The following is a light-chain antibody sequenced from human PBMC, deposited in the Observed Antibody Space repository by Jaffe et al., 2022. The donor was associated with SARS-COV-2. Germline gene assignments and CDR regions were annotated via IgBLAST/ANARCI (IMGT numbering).Light chain of an antibody. CDR3: QQYYTTPYT. V-gene: IGKV4-1*01. J-gene: IGKJ2*01. Sequence: DIVMTQSPDSLAVSLGERATVNCKSSQNLLYNSNNKNYLAWYQQKPRQPPKLLIYWASTRESGVPDRFSGSGSGTDFTLTISSLQAEDVAVYYCQQYYTTPYTFGQGTKLEIK. CDR1: QNLLYNSNNKNY. CDR2: WAS.